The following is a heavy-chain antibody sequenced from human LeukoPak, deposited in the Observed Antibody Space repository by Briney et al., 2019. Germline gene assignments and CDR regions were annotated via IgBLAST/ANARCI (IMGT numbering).Heavy chain of an antibody. Sequence: GGSLRLSCAASGFTFDDYAMHWVRQAPGKGLEWVSGISWNSGSIGYADSVKGRFTISRDNAKNTLYLQMNSLRAEDTAVYYCAREITTNGGRYFDYWGQGTLVTVSS. CDR3: AREITTNGGRYFDY. CDR1: GFTFDDYA. D-gene: IGHD7-27*01. V-gene: IGHV3-9*01. CDR2: ISWNSGSI. J-gene: IGHJ4*02.